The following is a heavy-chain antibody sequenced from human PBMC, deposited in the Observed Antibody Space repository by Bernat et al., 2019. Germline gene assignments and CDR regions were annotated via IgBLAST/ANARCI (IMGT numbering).Heavy chain of an antibody. D-gene: IGHD2-15*01. CDR2: IIPIFGTA. J-gene: IGHJ4*02. Sequence: QVQLVQSGAEVKKPGSSVKVSCKASGGTFSSYAISWVRQAPGQGLEWMGGIIPIFGTANYAQKFQGRVTITADESTSTAYMELSSLRSEDTVVYYCARGGGYCSGGSCQKFIDYWGQGTLVTVSS. V-gene: IGHV1-69*12. CDR1: GGTFSSYA. CDR3: ARGGGYCSGGSCQKFIDY.